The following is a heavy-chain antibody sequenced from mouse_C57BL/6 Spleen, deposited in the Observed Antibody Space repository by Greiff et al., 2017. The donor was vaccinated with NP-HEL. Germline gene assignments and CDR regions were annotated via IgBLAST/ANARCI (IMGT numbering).Heavy chain of an antibody. CDR1: GYTFTSYW. CDR2: IDPSDSYT. J-gene: IGHJ3*01. D-gene: IGHD2-1*01. V-gene: IGHV1-50*01. CDR3: ARSGNYGFAY. Sequence: QVQLQQPGAELVKPGASVKLSCKASGYTFTSYWMQWVKQRPGQGLEWIGEIDPSDSYTNYNQKFKGKATLTVDTSSSTAYMQLSSLTSEDSAVYYCARSGNYGFAYWGQGTLVTVSA.